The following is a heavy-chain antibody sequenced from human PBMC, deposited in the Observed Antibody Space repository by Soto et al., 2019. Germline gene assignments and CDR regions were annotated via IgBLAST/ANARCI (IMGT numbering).Heavy chain of an antibody. J-gene: IGHJ6*02. Sequence: PGESLKISCKGSGYSFTSYWIGWVRQMPGKGLEWMGIIYPGDSDTRYSPSFQGQVTISADKSISTAYLQWSSLKASDTAMYYCASTDIVATPGMDVWGQGTTVTVSS. D-gene: IGHD5-12*01. V-gene: IGHV5-51*01. CDR3: ASTDIVATPGMDV. CDR2: IYPGDSDT. CDR1: GYSFTSYW.